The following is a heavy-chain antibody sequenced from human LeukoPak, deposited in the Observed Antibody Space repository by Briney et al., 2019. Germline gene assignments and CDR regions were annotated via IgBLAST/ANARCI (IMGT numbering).Heavy chain of an antibody. V-gene: IGHV4-4*02. J-gene: IGHJ4*02. CDR1: GGSISSSNW. CDR3: ARGSVLVAGPFDY. CDR2: IYHSGST. Sequence: SETLSLTCAVSGGSISSSNWWSWVRQPPGKGLEWIGEIYHSGSTNYNPSLKSRVTISVDKSKNQFSLKLSSVTAADTAVYYCARGSVLVAGPFDYWGQGTLVTVSS. D-gene: IGHD6-19*01.